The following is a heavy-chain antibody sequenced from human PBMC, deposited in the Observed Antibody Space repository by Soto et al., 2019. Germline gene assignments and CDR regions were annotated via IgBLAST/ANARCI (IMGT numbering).Heavy chain of an antibody. J-gene: IGHJ3*02. CDR3: ARGPPVVAYEPPGVFDI. CDR2: IYYIGST. D-gene: IGHD2-2*01. V-gene: IGHV4-31*03. CDR1: GGSISRGGYY. Sequence: SETLSLTCTVSGGSISRGGYYWRWIRQHPGKGLERIGYIYYIGSTYYTPSLKSRVTISVDMSKNQFSLKLSSLTFADTSVYYCARGPPVVAYEPPGVFDIGGPATMVTV.